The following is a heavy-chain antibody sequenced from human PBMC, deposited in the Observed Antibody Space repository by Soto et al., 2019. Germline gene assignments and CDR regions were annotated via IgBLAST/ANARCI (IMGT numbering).Heavy chain of an antibody. J-gene: IGHJ5*02. V-gene: IGHV4-34*01. Sequence: QVQLQQWGAGLLKPSETLSLTCAVYGGSFSGYYWSWIRQPPGKGLEWIGEINHSGSTNYNPSLKSRVTISVDTSKNQFSLKLSSVTAADTAVYYCAREDARGSWFDPWGQGTLVTVSS. CDR3: AREDARGSWFDP. CDR2: INHSGST. CDR1: GGSFSGYY. D-gene: IGHD2-15*01.